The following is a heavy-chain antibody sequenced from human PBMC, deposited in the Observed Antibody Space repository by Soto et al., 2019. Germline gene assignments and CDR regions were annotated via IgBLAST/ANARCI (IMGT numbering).Heavy chain of an antibody. D-gene: IGHD1-1*01. CDR1: GFTFSSYG. J-gene: IGHJ4*02. Sequence: GGSLRLSCAASGFTFSSYGMHWVRQAPGKGLEWVAVISYDGSNKYYADSVKGRFTISRDNSKNTLYLQMNSLRAEDTAVYYCAKDAWTGTTHFDYWGQGTLVTVYS. CDR2: ISYDGSNK. CDR3: AKDAWTGTTHFDY. V-gene: IGHV3-30*18.